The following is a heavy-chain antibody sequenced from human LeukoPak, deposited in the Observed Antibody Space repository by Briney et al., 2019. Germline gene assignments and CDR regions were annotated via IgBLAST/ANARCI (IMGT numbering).Heavy chain of an antibody. D-gene: IGHD1-7*01. J-gene: IGHJ6*03. Sequence: XXXXXXXKXLEXVANIKQYGSEKYYVDSVKGRFTISRDNAKNSLYLQMNSLRAEDTAVYYCAREPSITGTTWAYYYMDVWGRGTTVTVSS. CDR3: AREPSITGTTWAYYYMDV. CDR2: IKQYGSEK. V-gene: IGHV3-7*01.